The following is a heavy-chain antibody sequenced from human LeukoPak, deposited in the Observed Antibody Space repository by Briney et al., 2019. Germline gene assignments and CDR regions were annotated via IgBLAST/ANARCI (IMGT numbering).Heavy chain of an antibody. CDR3: ARADSGYNPLDAFDI. CDR2: INPSGGST. CDR1: GYTFTSYY. Sequence: ASVKVSCKASGYTFTSYYMHWVRQAPGQGLESMGIINPSGGSTSYAQKFQGRVTMTRDMSTSTVYMELSSLRSEDTAVYYCARADSGYNPLDAFDIWGQGTMVTVSS. J-gene: IGHJ3*02. V-gene: IGHV1-46*01. D-gene: IGHD3-22*01.